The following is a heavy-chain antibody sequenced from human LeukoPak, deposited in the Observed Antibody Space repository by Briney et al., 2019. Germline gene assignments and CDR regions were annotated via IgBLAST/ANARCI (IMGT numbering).Heavy chain of an antibody. V-gene: IGHV4-59*08. D-gene: IGHD6-6*01. CDR2: IYYSGST. J-gene: IGHJ4*02. Sequence: SETLSLTCTVSGGSISSYYWGWIRQPPGKGLEWIGYIYYSGSTNYNPSLKSRVTISVDTSKNQFSLKLSSVTAADTAVYYCARGRVAARSPCLYWGQGTLVTVSS. CDR3: ARGRVAARSPCLY. CDR1: GGSISSYY.